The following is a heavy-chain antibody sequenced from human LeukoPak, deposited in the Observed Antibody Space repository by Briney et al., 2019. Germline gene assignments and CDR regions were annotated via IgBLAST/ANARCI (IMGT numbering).Heavy chain of an antibody. Sequence: GGSLRLSCAASGFTFSSYAMHWVRQAPGKGLEYVSATTSNGGSTYYANSVKGRFTISRDNSKNTLYLQMGSLRAEDMAVYYCASTVTGTLVVGRYYMDVWGKGTTVTISS. CDR2: TTSNGGST. CDR3: ASTVTGTLVVGRYYMDV. D-gene: IGHD6-19*01. J-gene: IGHJ6*03. CDR1: GFTFSSYA. V-gene: IGHV3-64*01.